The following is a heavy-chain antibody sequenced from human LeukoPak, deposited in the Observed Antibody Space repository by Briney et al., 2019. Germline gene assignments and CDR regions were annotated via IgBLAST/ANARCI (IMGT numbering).Heavy chain of an antibody. CDR2: ISWDGGST. CDR1: GFTFDDYT. Sequence: GGSLRLSCAASGFTFDDYTMHWVRQAPGKGLEWVSLISWDGGSTYYADSVKGRFTISRDNSKNSLYLQMNSLRTEDTALYYCAKDALSYVSICYYTLWLVCCVQGTLVTVSS. D-gene: IGHD3-22*01. V-gene: IGHV3-43*01. CDR3: AKDALSYVSICYYTLWLVC. J-gene: IGHJ4*02.